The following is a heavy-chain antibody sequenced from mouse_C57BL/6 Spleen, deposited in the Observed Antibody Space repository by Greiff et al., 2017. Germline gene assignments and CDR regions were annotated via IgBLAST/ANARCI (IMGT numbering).Heavy chain of an antibody. Sequence: EVHLVESGGGLVQPGGSLSLSCAASGFTFTDYYMSWVRQPPGKALEWLGFIRNKANGYTTEYSASVKGRFTISRDNSQSILYLQMNALRAEDSATYYCARYDGGLDYWGQGTTLTVSS. CDR2: IRNKANGYTT. D-gene: IGHD1-1*01. CDR1: GFTFTDYY. V-gene: IGHV7-3*01. CDR3: ARYDGGLDY. J-gene: IGHJ2*01.